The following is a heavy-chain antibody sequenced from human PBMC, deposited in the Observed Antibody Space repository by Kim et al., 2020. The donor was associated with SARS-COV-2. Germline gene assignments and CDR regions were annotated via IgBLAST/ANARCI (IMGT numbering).Heavy chain of an antibody. CDR1: GFTFSDYY. CDR3: ARDGSDGSGSQSPPQGRYYYYGMDV. Sequence: GGSLRLSCAASGFTFSDYYMSWIRQAPGKGLEWVSYISSSGSTIYYADSVKGRFTISRDNAKNSLYLQMNSLRAEDTAVYYCARDGSDGSGSQSPPQGRYYYYGMDVWGQGTTVTVSS. D-gene: IGHD3-10*01. CDR2: ISSSGSTI. J-gene: IGHJ6*02. V-gene: IGHV3-11*01.